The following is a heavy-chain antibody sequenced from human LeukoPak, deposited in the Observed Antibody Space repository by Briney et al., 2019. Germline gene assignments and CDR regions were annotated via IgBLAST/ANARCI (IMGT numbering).Heavy chain of an antibody. CDR2: INPSGGST. J-gene: IGHJ4*02. CDR1: GYTFTGYY. CDR3: ARAGVYMAVGY. Sequence: GASVXXSXXASGYTFTGYYMHWVRQXPGQGLXXMGIINPSGGSTSYAQKFQGRVTMTRDTSTSTVYMELSSLRSEDTAVYYCARAGVYMAVGYWGQGTLVTVSS. D-gene: IGHD5-24*01. V-gene: IGHV1-46*01.